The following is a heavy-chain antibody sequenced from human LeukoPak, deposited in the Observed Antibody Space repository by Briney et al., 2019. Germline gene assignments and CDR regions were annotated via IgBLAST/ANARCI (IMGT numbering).Heavy chain of an antibody. CDR2: IYSGGST. Sequence: GGSLRLSCAASGFTVSSNYMSWVRQAPGKGLEWVSVIYSGGSTYYADSVKGRFTISRDNSKNTLYLQMNSLRAEDTAVYYCARDHYYDSSGYWYGMDVWGQGTTVTVSS. V-gene: IGHV3-66*01. CDR1: GFTVSSNY. J-gene: IGHJ6*02. CDR3: ARDHYYDSSGYWYGMDV. D-gene: IGHD3-22*01.